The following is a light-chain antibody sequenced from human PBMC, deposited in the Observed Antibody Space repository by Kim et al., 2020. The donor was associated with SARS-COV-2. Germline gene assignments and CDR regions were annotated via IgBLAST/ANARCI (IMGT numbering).Light chain of an antibody. CDR2: DAT. J-gene: IGKJ1*01. CDR3: QQSNDWPPLT. Sequence: VSPRERATLSGRASQTINNKLVWYQHKPGQAPRLLIYDATTRATGVPARFIGSGSETDFTLTISSLQSEDFAVYYCQQSNDWPPLTFGQGTKLEI. V-gene: IGKV3-15*01. CDR1: QTINNK.